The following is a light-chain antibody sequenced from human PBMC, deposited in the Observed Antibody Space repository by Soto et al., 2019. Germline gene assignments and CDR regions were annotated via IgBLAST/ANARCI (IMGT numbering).Light chain of an antibody. J-gene: IGLJ1*01. CDR3: SSYTSSSTDV. Sequence: QSALTQPASVSGSPGQSITISCTGTNSDVGIYKFVSWYVQHPGNAPKLMIYDVSNRPSGVSNRFSGSKSGNTASLTISGLQAEDEADYYCSSYTSSSTDVFGTGTKVTVL. V-gene: IGLV2-14*01. CDR2: DVS. CDR1: NSDVGIYKF.